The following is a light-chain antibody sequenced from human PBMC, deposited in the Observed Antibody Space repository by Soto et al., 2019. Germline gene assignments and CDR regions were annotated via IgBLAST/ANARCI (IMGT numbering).Light chain of an antibody. V-gene: IGKV3-20*01. CDR2: GAS. CDR1: QSVNNNF. CDR3: QQYGNSPAT. J-gene: IGKJ1*01. Sequence: EIVLTQSPATLSMSPGERASLFCRASQSVNNNFLAWYKQRPDQAPRLLVFGASSRAAGIPERFSGSGSGTDFALTVSRLEPEDFAVYYCQQYGNSPATFGQGTKVEIK.